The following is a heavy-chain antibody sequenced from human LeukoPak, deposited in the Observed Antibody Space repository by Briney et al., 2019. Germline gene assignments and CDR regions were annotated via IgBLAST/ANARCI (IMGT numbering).Heavy chain of an antibody. D-gene: IGHD5-24*01. CDR3: AREVEWLPPYDAFDI. CDR2: VDPEDGET. J-gene: IGHJ3*02. V-gene: IGHV1-69-2*01. CDR1: GYTFTDYY. Sequence: SCKVSGYTFTDYYMHWVQQAPGKGLEWMGLVDPEDGETIYAEKFQGRVTITADTSTDTAYMELSSLRSEDTAVYYCAREVEWLPPYDAFDIWGQGTMVTVSS.